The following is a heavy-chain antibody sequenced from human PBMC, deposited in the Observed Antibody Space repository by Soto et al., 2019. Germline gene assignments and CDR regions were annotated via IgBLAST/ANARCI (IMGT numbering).Heavy chain of an antibody. CDR1: GDTFSSYA. J-gene: IGHJ6*02. Sequence: QVQLVQSGAEVKKPGSSVKVSCKASGDTFSSYAISWVRQAPGQGLEWMGGIIPIFGTANYAQKFQGRVTITADESTSTAYMELSSLRSEDKAVYYCARDGSGYRSRASPMDAWGQGTTVTVSS. V-gene: IGHV1-69*01. CDR3: ARDGSGYRSRASPMDA. CDR2: IIPIFGTA. D-gene: IGHD3-22*01.